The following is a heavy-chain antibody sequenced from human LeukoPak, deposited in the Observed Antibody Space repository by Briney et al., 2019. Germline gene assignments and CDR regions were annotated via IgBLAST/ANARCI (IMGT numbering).Heavy chain of an antibody. Sequence: PSETLSLTCTVSGGSISSSSYYWSWIRQPPGKGLEWIGEINHSGSTNYNPSLKSRVTISVDTSKNQFSLKLSSVTAADTAVYYCARGSVVPAAIPISPLYYYYYYMDVWGKGTTVTVSS. D-gene: IGHD2-2*01. CDR2: INHSGST. CDR1: GGSISSSSYY. CDR3: ARGSVVPAAIPISPLYYYYYYMDV. V-gene: IGHV4-39*07. J-gene: IGHJ6*03.